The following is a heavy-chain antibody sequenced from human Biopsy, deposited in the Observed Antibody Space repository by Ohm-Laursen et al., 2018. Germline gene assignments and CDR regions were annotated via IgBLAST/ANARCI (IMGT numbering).Heavy chain of an antibody. J-gene: IGHJ3*01. CDR3: ARLGNFWNAEDGLDL. V-gene: IGHV4-59*08. D-gene: IGHD3-3*01. CDR1: EDSIRNFY. Sequence: GTLSLTCTVSEDSIRNFYWTWIRQPPGQGLEWIGHASYSGYTNYNPSLKSRVTISVDTSKNHFSLNLRSVTAADTAVYSCARLGNFWNAEDGLDLWGLGTMVTVSS. CDR2: ASYSGYT.